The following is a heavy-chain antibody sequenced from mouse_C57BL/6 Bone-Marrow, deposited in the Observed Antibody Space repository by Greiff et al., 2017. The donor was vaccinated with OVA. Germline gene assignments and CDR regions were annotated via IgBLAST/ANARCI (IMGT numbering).Heavy chain of an antibody. CDR2: ISNGGGST. J-gene: IGHJ1*03. Sequence: EVKLMESGGGLVQPGGSLKLSCAASGFTFSDYYMYWVRQTPEKRLEWVAYISNGGGSTYYPDTVKGRLTISRDNAKHTLYLQMSRLKSEDTAMYYCARQIYDDYWYFDVWGTGTTVTVSS. CDR1: GFTFSDYY. V-gene: IGHV5-12*01. D-gene: IGHD2-3*01. CDR3: ARQIYDDYWYFDV.